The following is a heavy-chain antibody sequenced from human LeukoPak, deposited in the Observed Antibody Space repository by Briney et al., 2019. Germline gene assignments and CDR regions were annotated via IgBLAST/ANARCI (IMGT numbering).Heavy chain of an antibody. V-gene: IGHV4-34*01. CDR2: INHSGST. CDR3: ASYYDSTGYYSTALAYY. Sequence: NPSETLSLTCAVYGGSFSGYYWSWIRQPPGKGLEWIGEINHSGSTNYNPSLKSRVTISVDTSKNQFSLKLSSLTAADTAVYYCASYYDSTGYYSTALAYYWGQGTLVTVSS. D-gene: IGHD3-22*01. J-gene: IGHJ4*02. CDR1: GGSFSGYY.